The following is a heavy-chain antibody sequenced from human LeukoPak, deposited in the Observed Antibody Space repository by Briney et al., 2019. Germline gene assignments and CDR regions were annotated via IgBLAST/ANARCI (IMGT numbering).Heavy chain of an antibody. V-gene: IGHV4-59*01. J-gene: IGHJ4*02. D-gene: IGHD2-2*01. CDR3: ARISPLPMPNAPYVDY. Sequence: SETLSLTCTVSGGSISSYYWSWIRQPPGKGLEWIGYIYYSGSTNYSPSLKSRVTISVDTSKNQFSLKLSSVTAADTAVYYCARISPLPMPNAPYVDYWGQGTLVTVSS. CDR2: IYYSGST. CDR1: GGSISSYY.